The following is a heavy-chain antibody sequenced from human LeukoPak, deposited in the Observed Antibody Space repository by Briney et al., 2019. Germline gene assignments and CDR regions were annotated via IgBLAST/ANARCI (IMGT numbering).Heavy chain of an antibody. CDR3: AKSLDSSSWFYFDH. CDR2: ITAGTTYT. V-gene: IGHV3-11*06. CDR1: GFTFSDYY. D-gene: IGHD6-19*01. J-gene: IGHJ4*02. Sequence: PGGSLRLSCVASGFTFSDYYVSWIRQAPGKGLEWVSYITAGTTYTKYAGSVKGRFTISRDTTKNSVSLQMNSLRVEDTAVYYCAKSLDSSSWFYFDHWGLGTLVTVSS.